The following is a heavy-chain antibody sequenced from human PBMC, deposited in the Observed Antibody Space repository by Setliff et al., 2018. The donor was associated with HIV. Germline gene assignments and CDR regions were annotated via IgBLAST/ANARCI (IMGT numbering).Heavy chain of an antibody. V-gene: IGHV4-39*01. J-gene: IGHJ6*03. CDR3: ARGVWAKIAVLTGYYNTGDYYYYMDV. CDR1: GGSISGSDYY. D-gene: IGHD3-9*01. Sequence: SETLSLTCTVSGGSISGSDYYWAWIRQPPGKGLEWIGSIYYSGTTYYNPSLKSRVTISVDTSKNQFSLKLSSVTAADTAVYYCARGVWAKIAVLTGYYNTGDYYYYMDVWGKGTTVTVSS. CDR2: IYYSGTT.